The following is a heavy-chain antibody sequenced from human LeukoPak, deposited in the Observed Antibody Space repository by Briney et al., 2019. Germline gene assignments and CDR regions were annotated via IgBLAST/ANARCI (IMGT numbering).Heavy chain of an antibody. Sequence: GASVKVSCKASGYTFTGYYMHWVRQAPGQGLEWMGWTNPNSGGTNYAQKFQGRVTMTRDTSISTAYMELSRLRSDDTAVYYCARELKVVVVPAAIPGYWGQGTLVTVSS. V-gene: IGHV1-2*02. J-gene: IGHJ4*02. CDR3: ARELKVVVVPAAIPGY. CDR2: TNPNSGGT. D-gene: IGHD2-2*01. CDR1: GYTFTGYY.